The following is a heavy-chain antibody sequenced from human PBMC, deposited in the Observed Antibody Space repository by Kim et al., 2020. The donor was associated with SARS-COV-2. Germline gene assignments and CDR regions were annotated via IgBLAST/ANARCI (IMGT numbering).Heavy chain of an antibody. Sequence: YNPSLKSRVTISVDTSKNQFSLKLSSVTAADTAVYYCARGVGYSSSWYFHWGQGTLVTVSS. J-gene: IGHJ4*02. CDR3: ARGVGYSSSWYFH. V-gene: IGHV4-34*01. D-gene: IGHD6-13*01.